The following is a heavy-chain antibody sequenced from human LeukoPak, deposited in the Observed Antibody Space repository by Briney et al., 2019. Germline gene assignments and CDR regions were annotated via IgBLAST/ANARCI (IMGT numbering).Heavy chain of an antibody. J-gene: IGHJ4*01. CDR1: GFTFTDYW. V-gene: IGHV3-7*01. CDR3: ARDGTAAGLYFDL. Sequence: QPGGSLRLSCAVSGFTFTDYWMNWVRQAPGKGLEWVAGIRQDGGEKSYVDSVKGRFTISRDNTKSSLYLQINSLRAEDTAVYYCARDGTAAGLYFDLWGQGTLVTVSS. CDR2: IRQDGGEK. D-gene: IGHD6-13*01.